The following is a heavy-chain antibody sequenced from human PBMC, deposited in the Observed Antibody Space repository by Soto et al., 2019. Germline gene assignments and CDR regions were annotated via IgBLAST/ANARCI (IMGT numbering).Heavy chain of an antibody. CDR1: AYSFTNYW. J-gene: IGHJ4*02. D-gene: IGHD1-20*01. V-gene: IGHV5-51*01. CDR3: ARSRITGTTWSFDK. CDR2: IYPGDSDA. Sequence: GESLKISCKASAYSFTNYWIGWVRQMPGKGLEWMATIYPGDSDARYRPYFQGQVSISADKSINTAYLQWSSLKASDTAMYYCARSRITGTTWSFDKWGQGTLISVSA.